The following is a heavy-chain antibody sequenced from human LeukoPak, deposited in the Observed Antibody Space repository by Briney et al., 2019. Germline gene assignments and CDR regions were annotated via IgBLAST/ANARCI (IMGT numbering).Heavy chain of an antibody. D-gene: IGHD3/OR15-3a*01. CDR1: GFTFSSYE. CDR2: ISSRGINM. Sequence: GGSLRLSCAASGFTFSSYEMNWVRQAPGKGLEGGSYISSRGINMYYADSVKGRFTISRDNAKNSLYLQMNSLRAEDTAVYYCARGGLVFHYWGQGTLVTVSS. J-gene: IGHJ4*02. CDR3: ARGGLVFHY. V-gene: IGHV3-48*03.